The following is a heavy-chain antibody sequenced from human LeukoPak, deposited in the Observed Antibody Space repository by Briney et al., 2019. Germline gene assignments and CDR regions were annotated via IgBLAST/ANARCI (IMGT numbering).Heavy chain of an antibody. CDR3: ARDPTQALSCSSTSCYNWFDP. J-gene: IGHJ5*02. Sequence: ASVKVSCRASGYTFTSYGLSWVRQAPGQGLEWMGWISAYNGNTNYAQKLHGRVTMTKDTSTSTAYMELRSLRSDDTAVYYCARDPTQALSCSSTSCYNWFDPWGQGTLVTVSS. CDR2: ISAYNGNT. V-gene: IGHV1-18*01. D-gene: IGHD2-2*01. CDR1: GYTFTSYG.